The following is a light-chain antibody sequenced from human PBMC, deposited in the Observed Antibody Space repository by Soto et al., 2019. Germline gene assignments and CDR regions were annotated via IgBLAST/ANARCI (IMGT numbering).Light chain of an antibody. CDR2: GAS. V-gene: IGKV3-20*01. CDR1: QSVSSSA. J-gene: IGKJ4*01. Sequence: EIVLTQSPGTLSLSPGERGTLSCRASQSVSSSALAWYQQKPGQAPRLLIYGASSRATDIPDRFSGSRSGTDFTLTISRLEPEDFAVYYCQQYGSSPLTFGGGTKVEIK. CDR3: QQYGSSPLT.